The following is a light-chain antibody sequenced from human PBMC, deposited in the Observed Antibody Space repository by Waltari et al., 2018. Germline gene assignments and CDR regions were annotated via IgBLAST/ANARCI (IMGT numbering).Light chain of an antibody. J-gene: IGKJ2*01. CDR3: QKFNSTPPYT. Sequence: DIVMTQSPDSLAVSLGERVTINCKSSQSVLYSSNNKNYLAWYQRNPGKHPTLLIYWASTRQSGVPDRFSGIGSGPDFTLTIGGLHAENVAVYYCQKFNSTPPYTFGQGTKLEIK. CDR2: WAS. CDR1: QSVLYSSNNKNY. V-gene: IGKV4-1*01.